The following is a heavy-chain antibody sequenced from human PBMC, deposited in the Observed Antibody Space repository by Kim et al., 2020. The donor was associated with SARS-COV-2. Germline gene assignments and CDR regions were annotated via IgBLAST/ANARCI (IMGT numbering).Heavy chain of an antibody. D-gene: IGHD3-22*01. CDR1: GGSISSGGYY. V-gene: IGHV4-31*03. Sequence: SETLSLTCTVSGGSISSGGYYWSWIRQHPGKGLEWIGYIYYSGSTYYNPSLKIRVTISVDTSKNQFSLKLSSVTAADTAVYYCARTRITMIVVVTHFDYWGQGTLVTVSS. CDR3: ARTRITMIVVVTHFDY. J-gene: IGHJ4*02. CDR2: IYYSGST.